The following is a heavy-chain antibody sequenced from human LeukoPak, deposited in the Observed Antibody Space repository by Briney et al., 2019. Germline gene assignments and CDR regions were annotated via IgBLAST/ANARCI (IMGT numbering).Heavy chain of an antibody. D-gene: IGHD3-22*01. Sequence: TGGSLRLSCAASGFTFSSYEMNWVRQAPGKGLEWVSSISSSSSYIYYADSVKGRFTISRDNAKNSLYLQMNSLRAEDTAVYYCARDAGPDYYDSSGYLGYWGQGTLVTVSS. CDR2: ISSSSSYI. V-gene: IGHV3-21*01. J-gene: IGHJ4*02. CDR1: GFTFSSYE. CDR3: ARDAGPDYYDSSGYLGY.